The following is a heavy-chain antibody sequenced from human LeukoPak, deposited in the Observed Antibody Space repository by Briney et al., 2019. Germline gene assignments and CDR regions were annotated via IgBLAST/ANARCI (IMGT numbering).Heavy chain of an antibody. CDR3: ARVISRAAGIDY. CDR1: GFTFSSYW. CDR2: INSDGSST. D-gene: IGHD6-13*01. V-gene: IGHV3-74*01. Sequence: PGRSLRLSCAASGFTFSSYWMHWVRQAPGKGLVWVSRINSDGSSTSYADSVKGRFTISRDNAKNTLYLQMNSLRAEDTAVYYCARVISRAAGIDYWGQGTLVTVSS. J-gene: IGHJ4*02.